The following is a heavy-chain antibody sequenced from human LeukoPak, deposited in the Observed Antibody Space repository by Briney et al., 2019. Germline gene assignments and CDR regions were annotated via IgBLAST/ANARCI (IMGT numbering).Heavy chain of an antibody. V-gene: IGHV4-59*11. CDR1: GGSISSHY. CDR3: ARDRVTGTAPGSWFDP. J-gene: IGHJ5*02. CDR2: IYYSGST. Sequence: SETLSLTCTVSGGSISSHYWSWIRQPPGKGLEWIGDIYYSGSTNYNPSLKSRVTISIDTSKNQFSLKLSSVTAADTAVYYCARDRVTGTAPGSWFDPWGQGTLVTVSS. D-gene: IGHD1-1*01.